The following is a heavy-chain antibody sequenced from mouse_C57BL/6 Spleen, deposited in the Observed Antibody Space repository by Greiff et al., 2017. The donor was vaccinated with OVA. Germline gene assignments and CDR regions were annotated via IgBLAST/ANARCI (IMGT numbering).Heavy chain of an antibody. Sequence: VQLQQPGAELVKPGASVKMSCNASGYTFTSYWITWVKQRPGQGLEWIGDIYPGSGSTNYNEKFKSKATLTVDTSSSTAYMQLSSLTSEDSAVYYCAREDYYDYDDGPYAMDYWGQGTSVTVSS. CDR3: AREDYYDYDDGPYAMDY. D-gene: IGHD2-4*01. CDR2: IYPGSGST. CDR1: GYTFTSYW. J-gene: IGHJ4*01. V-gene: IGHV1-55*01.